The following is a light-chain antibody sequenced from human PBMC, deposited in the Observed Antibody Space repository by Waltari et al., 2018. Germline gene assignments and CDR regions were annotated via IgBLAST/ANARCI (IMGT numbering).Light chain of an antibody. CDR2: DAA. CDR3: EQFDHRPT. J-gene: IGKJ5*01. V-gene: IGKV1-33*01. CDR1: HNINNF. Sequence: DIQMTKSPSSLSAAVGDTVTSTCQASHNINNFSKWYQQKPGKATKLLMYDAANLETGVPSRVSGSGCGTDFTFTIRGLQPEDIATYYCEQFDHRPTFGQRTRLGIK.